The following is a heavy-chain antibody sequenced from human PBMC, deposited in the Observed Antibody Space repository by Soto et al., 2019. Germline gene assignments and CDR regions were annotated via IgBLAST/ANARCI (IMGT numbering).Heavy chain of an antibody. V-gene: IGHV3-23*05. CDR2: IYGSGRGI. CDR1: GLPHSNFA. J-gene: IGHJ1*01. Sequence: GGSLRFSCTASGLPHSNFAMMWVRQAPGKGLECVSGIYGSGRGIEYADSVKGRFTISRDNSKNTVDLEMTDLRADDTAIYYCAKDAVYNDGLWLMDHWGQGTQVTVSS. CDR3: AKDAVYNDGLWLMDH. D-gene: IGHD2-21*01.